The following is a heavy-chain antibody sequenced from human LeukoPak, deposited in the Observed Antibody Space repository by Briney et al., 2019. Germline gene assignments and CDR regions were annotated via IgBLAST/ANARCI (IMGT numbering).Heavy chain of an antibody. D-gene: IGHD1-1*01. J-gene: IGHJ5*02. Sequence: GESLKIPCKGSGYRFTSYWIAWVRQMPGKGLEWMGIIYPGDSDTRYSPSFQGHVTISADKSISTAYLQWSSLKASDTAMYYCARQPEGTWFDPWGQGTLVTVSS. V-gene: IGHV5-51*01. CDR1: GYRFTSYW. CDR3: ARQPEGTWFDP. CDR2: IYPGDSDT.